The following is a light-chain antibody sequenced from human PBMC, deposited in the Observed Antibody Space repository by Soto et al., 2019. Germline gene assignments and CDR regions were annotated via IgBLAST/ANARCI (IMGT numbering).Light chain of an antibody. V-gene: IGKV1-5*01. Sequence: DIQMTQSPSTLSASVRDRVTITCRASQTISSWLAWYQQKPGKAPNLLIYDASTLESGVPSRFSGSGSGTEFTLTISGLQPDDFATYYCQQYNTYPGTFGQGTKVDIK. CDR2: DAS. CDR1: QTISSW. J-gene: IGKJ1*01. CDR3: QQYNTYPGT.